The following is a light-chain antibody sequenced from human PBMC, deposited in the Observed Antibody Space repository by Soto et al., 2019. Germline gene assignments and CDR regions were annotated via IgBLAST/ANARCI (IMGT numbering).Light chain of an antibody. Sequence: EIVMTQSPATLSVSPGERATLSCRASQSVRSNLAWYQQKPGQAPRLLIYGVSTRATGIPARFSGSGSETEFTLTISSLQSEYFAVYYCQQYNNWPPWTFGQGTNVEVK. CDR2: GVS. J-gene: IGKJ1*01. V-gene: IGKV3-15*01. CDR3: QQYNNWPPWT. CDR1: QSVRSN.